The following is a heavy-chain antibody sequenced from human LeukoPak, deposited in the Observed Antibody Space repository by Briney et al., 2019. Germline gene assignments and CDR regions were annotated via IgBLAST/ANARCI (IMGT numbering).Heavy chain of an antibody. D-gene: IGHD2-2*01. V-gene: IGHV4-4*02. Sequence: PSETLSLTCAVSGGSISSSNWWSWVRQPPGKGLEWIGEINHSGSTNYNPSLKSRVTISVDTSKNQFSLKLSSVTAADTAVYYCARTPPYYSSTSCSPKYYMDVWGKGTTVTVSS. J-gene: IGHJ6*03. CDR3: ARTPPYYSSTSCSPKYYMDV. CDR2: INHSGST. CDR1: GGSISSSNW.